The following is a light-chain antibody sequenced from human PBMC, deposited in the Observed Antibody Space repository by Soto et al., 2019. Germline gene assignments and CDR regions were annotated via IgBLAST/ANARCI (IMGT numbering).Light chain of an antibody. J-gene: IGLJ2*01. CDR1: SSDVGGYNY. CDR3: SSYTSSSTLV. Sequence: QSALAQPASVSGSPGQSITISCTGTSSDVGGYNYVSWYQQHPGKAPKLMIYDVSNRPSGVSNRFSGSKSGNTASLTISRLQAEDEADYYCSSYTSSSTLVFGGGTKVTLL. CDR2: DVS. V-gene: IGLV2-14*01.